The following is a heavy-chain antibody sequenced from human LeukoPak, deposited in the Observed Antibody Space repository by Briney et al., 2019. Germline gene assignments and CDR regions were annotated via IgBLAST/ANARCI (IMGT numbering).Heavy chain of an antibody. CDR3: AKDRCSNGIGCYYYYMAV. CDR2: IYSGGST. Sequence: GGSLRLSCAASGFTVSSNYMSWVRQAPGKGLEWVSVIYSGGSTYYADSVKGRFTISRDNSKNILFLLMNSLRPEDTAVYYCAKDRCSNGIGCYYYYMAVWGKGTTVTISS. V-gene: IGHV3-66*01. J-gene: IGHJ6*03. CDR1: GFTVSSNY. D-gene: IGHD2-8*01.